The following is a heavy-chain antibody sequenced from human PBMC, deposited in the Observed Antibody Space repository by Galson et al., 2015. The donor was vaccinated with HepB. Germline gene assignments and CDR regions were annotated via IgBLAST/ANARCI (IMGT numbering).Heavy chain of an antibody. CDR2: ISYDGSNK. V-gene: IGHV3-30-3*01. J-gene: IGHJ4*02. CDR3: AREYSSSWGY. CDR1: GFTFSSYA. Sequence: SLRLSCAASGFTFSSYAMHWVRQAPGKGLEWVAVISYDGSNKYYADSVKGRFTISRDNSKNTLYLQMNSLRAEDTAVYYCAREYSSSWGYWGQGTLVTVSS. D-gene: IGHD6-13*01.